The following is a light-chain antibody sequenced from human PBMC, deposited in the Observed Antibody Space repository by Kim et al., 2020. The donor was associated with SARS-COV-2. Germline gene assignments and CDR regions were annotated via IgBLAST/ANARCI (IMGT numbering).Light chain of an antibody. CDR2: AAS. Sequence: SVADRLTITCRASQGIRHDLHLYQHKPRKAPSLLIYAASRFHSWVPSRFSGSGSGTYFTLTISSLQPEDIATYYCLQDYNYPHTFGQGTKLEI. V-gene: IGKV1-6*01. CDR3: LQDYNYPHT. CDR1: QGIRHD. J-gene: IGKJ2*01.